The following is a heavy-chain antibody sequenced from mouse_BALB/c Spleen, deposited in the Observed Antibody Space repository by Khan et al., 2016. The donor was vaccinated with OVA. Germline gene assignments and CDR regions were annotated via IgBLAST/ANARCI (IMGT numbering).Heavy chain of an antibody. J-gene: IGHJ2*01. CDR2: INPSTGYT. D-gene: IGHD1-1*01. V-gene: IGHV1-7*01. CDR1: GYTFTSYW. CDR3: ARRGLRWDFDY. Sequence: QVQLQQSGAELAKPGASVKMSCKASGYTFTSYWMNWVKQRPGQGLEWIGYINPSTGYTEYNQKFKDKATLTADKSSSTAYMQLSSLTSEDSAGYYCARRGLRWDFDYWGQGTTLTVSS.